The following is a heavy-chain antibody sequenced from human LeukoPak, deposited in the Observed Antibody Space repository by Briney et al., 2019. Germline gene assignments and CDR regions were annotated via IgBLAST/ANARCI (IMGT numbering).Heavy chain of an antibody. J-gene: IGHJ2*01. CDR2: IKQDGSEK. D-gene: IGHD1-26*01. V-gene: IGHV3-7*01. Sequence: PGGSLRLSCVASEFTFSTYWMSWVRQAPGKGLERVANIKQDGSEKYSVDSVRRRFTISRDNAKNSLYLQMNSLRVEDTAVYYCAREVGWHFDLWGRGTLVTVS. CDR3: AREVGWHFDL. CDR1: EFTFSTYW.